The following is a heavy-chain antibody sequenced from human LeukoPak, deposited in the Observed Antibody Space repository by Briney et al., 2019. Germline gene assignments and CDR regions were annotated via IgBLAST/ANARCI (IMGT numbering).Heavy chain of an antibody. D-gene: IGHD4-23*01. J-gene: IGHJ4*02. CDR2: IYYSGST. CDR1: GGSISSGSYY. CDR3: ARTDYGGNSGSDY. Sequence: SETLSLTCTVSGGSISSGSYYWSWIRQPAGKGLEWIGYIYYSGSTNYNPSLKSRVTISVDTSKNQFSLKLSSVTAADTAVYYCARTDYGGNSGSDYWGQGTLVTVSS. V-gene: IGHV4-61*10.